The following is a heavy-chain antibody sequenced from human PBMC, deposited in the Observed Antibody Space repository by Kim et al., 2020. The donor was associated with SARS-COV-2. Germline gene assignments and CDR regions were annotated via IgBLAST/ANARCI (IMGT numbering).Heavy chain of an antibody. CDR3: ARDQAVSTYFVH. J-gene: IGHJ4*02. Sequence: SETLSLTCTVSGGSISSSFWSWIRQPAGKGLEWIGRIYNSGYSDTNPSLKSRVTMSIDTSKNQFSLKLTSVTAADTAAYYCARDQAVSTYFVHWGLGALV. CDR2: IYNSGYS. V-gene: IGHV4-4*07. CDR1: GGSISSSF.